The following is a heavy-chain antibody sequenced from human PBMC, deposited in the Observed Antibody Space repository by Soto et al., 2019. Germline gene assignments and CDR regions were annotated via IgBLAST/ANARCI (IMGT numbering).Heavy chain of an antibody. CDR3: AKERFAEYDY. Sequence: QVHLVESGGGVVQPGRSLRLSCAASGLSFSNFAMHWVSQAPGKGLEWVAVISHNGINKYSADSVKGRFTISRDSSKNTVYLQMDSLRPEDTAVYYCAKERFAEYDYWGQGTLVTVSS. CDR2: ISHNGINK. J-gene: IGHJ4*02. CDR1: GLSFSNFA. V-gene: IGHV3-30*18.